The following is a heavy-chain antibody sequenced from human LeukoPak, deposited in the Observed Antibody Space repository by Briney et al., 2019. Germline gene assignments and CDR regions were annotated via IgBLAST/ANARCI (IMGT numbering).Heavy chain of an antibody. CDR1: GDSISSAVYS. J-gene: IGHJ1*01. D-gene: IGHD1-26*01. Sequence: RPSETLSLTCTVSGDSISSAVYSWRWVRKHPGKGLEWIGSIYYSGSTSSNPSLKSRLTISEDTSKNQFSLNLTSVTTADTAVYYCARVERYHEYFQHWGQGTLVTVSS. CDR2: IYYSGST. CDR3: ARVERYHEYFQH. V-gene: IGHV4-31*03.